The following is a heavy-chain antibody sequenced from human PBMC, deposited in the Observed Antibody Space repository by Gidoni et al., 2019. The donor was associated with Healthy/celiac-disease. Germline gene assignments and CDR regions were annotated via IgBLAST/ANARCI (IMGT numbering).Heavy chain of an antibody. Sequence: QVQLVQSGAEVTKPGSSVKFYSKSSGGTVSLSTLRWVRQAPGQGLEWMGRIITILGIANYAQKCQGRVTITAEKSTRTAYMERSSRRSEDTAVDYCAGVGDSSGYTRAKVHDAFDIWGQGTMVTVSS. CDR3: AGVGDSSGYTRAKVHDAFDI. J-gene: IGHJ3*02. V-gene: IGHV1-69*02. CDR1: GGTVSLST. CDR2: IITILGIA. D-gene: IGHD3-22*01.